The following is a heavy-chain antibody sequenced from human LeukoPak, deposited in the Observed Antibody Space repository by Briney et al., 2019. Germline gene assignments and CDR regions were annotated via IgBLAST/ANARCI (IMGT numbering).Heavy chain of an antibody. CDR3: ARDSYCSGGSCYPNNWFDP. D-gene: IGHD2-15*01. CDR1: GGSISSYY. J-gene: IGHJ5*02. CDR2: IYTSGST. V-gene: IGHV4-4*07. Sequence: SETLSLTCTVSGGSISSYYWSWIRQPAGKGLEWIGRIYTSGSTNYNPSLKSRVTMSVDTSKNQFSLKLSPVTAADTAVYYCARDSYCSGGSCYPNNWFDPWGQGTLVTVSS.